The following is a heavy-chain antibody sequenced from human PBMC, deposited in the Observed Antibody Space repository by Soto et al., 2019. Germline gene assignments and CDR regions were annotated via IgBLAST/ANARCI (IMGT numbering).Heavy chain of an antibody. CDR3: AMEYCSSTSCYRDY. J-gene: IGHJ4*02. V-gene: IGHV1-69*02. CDR1: GGGFSSYT. D-gene: IGHD2-2*02. CDR2: IIPILGIA. Sequence: SVKLSSKASGGGFSSYTMSWVRQSPGQGLEWMGRIIPILGIANYAQKFQGRVTITADKSTSTAYMELSSLRSEDTAVYYCAMEYCSSTSCYRDYWGQGTLVTVSS.